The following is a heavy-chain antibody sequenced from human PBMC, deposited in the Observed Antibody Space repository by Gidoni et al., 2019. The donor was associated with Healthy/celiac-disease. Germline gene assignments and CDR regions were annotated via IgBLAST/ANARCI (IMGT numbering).Heavy chain of an antibody. CDR2: ISSSSSTI. V-gene: IGHV3-48*01. D-gene: IGHD3-22*01. CDR1: GFTFSSYS. J-gene: IGHJ3*02. Sequence: EVQLVESGGGLVQPGGSLRLSCAASGFTFSSYSMNWVRQAPGKGLEWVSYISSSSSTIYYADSVKGRFTISRDNAKNSLYLQMNSLRAEDTAVYYCARDRDSPGSRAFDIWGQGTMVTVSS. CDR3: ARDRDSPGSRAFDI.